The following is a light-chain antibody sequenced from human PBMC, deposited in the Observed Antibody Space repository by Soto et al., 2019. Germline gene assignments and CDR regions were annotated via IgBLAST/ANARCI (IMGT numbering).Light chain of an antibody. CDR3: QLRSNGPTELT. Sequence: EIVLTQSPATLSLSPGERATLSCRASQSVSSYLAWYQQKPGQAPRLLIYDTSNRATGIPARFSGSGSGTDFTLTISGLEPEDFAVYYWQLRSNGPTELTFGGGNKVEIK. CDR2: DTS. V-gene: IGKV3-11*01. CDR1: QSVSSY. J-gene: IGKJ4*01.